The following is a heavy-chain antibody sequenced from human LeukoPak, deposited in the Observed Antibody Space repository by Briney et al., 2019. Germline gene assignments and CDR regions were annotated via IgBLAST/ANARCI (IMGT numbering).Heavy chain of an antibody. CDR3: AKALYSSGWYAGPFDY. CDR1: GFTFSSYA. D-gene: IGHD6-19*01. CDR2: ISGSGGTT. Sequence: PGGSLRLSCAASGFTFSSYAMSWVRQAPGKGLEWVSAISGSGGTTYYADSVKGRFTISRDNSKNTLFLQMNSLRAEDTAVYYCAKALYSSGWYAGPFDYWGQGTLVTVSS. V-gene: IGHV3-23*01. J-gene: IGHJ4*02.